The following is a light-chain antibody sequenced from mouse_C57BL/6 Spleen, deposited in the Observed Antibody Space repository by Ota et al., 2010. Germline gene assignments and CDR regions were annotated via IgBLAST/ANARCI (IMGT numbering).Light chain of an antibody. Sequence: DIQMTQSPASLSASVGETVTITCRASENIYSYLAWYQQKQGKSPQLLVYAATNLADGVPSRFSGSGSGTQYSLKINSLQSEDFGSYYCQLFLGYSSTFGGGTKLEIK. CDR3: QLFLGYSST. J-gene: IGKJ1*01. CDR2: AAT. CDR1: ENIYSY. V-gene: IGKV12-46*01.